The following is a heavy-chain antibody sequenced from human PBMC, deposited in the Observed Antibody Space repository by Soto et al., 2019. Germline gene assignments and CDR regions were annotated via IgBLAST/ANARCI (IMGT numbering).Heavy chain of an antibody. Sequence: QVQLVESGGGLVKPGGSLRLSCAASGFTFSDYYMSWIRQAPGKGLEWVSYISSSSSYTNYADSVKGRFTISRDNAKNSLYLQMNSVRAEDTAVYYCARVAVAGNFRGVSYFDYWGQGTLVTVSS. CDR3: ARVAVAGNFRGVSYFDY. J-gene: IGHJ4*02. CDR1: GFTFSDYY. V-gene: IGHV3-11*06. CDR2: ISSSSSYT. D-gene: IGHD6-19*01.